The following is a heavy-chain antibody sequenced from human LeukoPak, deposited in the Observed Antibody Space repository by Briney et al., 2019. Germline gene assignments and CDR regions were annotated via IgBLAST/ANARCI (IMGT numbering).Heavy chain of an antibody. J-gene: IGHJ6*03. CDR1: AFTVTSYP. CDR2: MSYDGSNK. CDR3: AKETSHYYYYMDV. V-gene: IGHV3-30-3*01. Sequence: GGSLRLSCAASAFTVTSYPMHWVRQAPGKGLEWVAVMSYDGSNKLYPDSVKGRFTISRDNSKNTLYLQMDSLRAEDTGVYYCAKETSHYYYYMDVWGKGTTVTVSS.